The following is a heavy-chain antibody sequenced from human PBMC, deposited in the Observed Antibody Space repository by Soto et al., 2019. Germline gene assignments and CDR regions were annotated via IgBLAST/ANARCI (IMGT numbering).Heavy chain of an antibody. Sequence: QVQLVQSGAEVKKPGSSVKVSCKASGGTFSSYAISWVRQAPGQGLEWMGGIIPIFGTANYAQKFQGRVTIAADESTSTDYMELSSLRSEDTAVYYCARDWIVVVPAASGPRWFDPWGQGTLVTVSS. CDR3: ARDWIVVVPAASGPRWFDP. J-gene: IGHJ5*02. V-gene: IGHV1-69*01. CDR2: IIPIFGTA. CDR1: GGTFSSYA. D-gene: IGHD2-2*01.